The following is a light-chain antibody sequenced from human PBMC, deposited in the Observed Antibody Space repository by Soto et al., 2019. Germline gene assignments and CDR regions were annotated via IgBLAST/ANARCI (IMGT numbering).Light chain of an antibody. Sequence: QSVLTQPASVSGSPGQSITISCTGSNSDVGTYELVSWYQQHPGIAPKLMIYEGSTRPSGVSNRFSGSKSGATASLTISGLQAEDEANYYCCSYADSSALWVFGGGTKLTVL. CDR3: CSYADSSALWV. J-gene: IGLJ3*02. V-gene: IGLV2-23*01. CDR1: NSDVGTYEL. CDR2: EGS.